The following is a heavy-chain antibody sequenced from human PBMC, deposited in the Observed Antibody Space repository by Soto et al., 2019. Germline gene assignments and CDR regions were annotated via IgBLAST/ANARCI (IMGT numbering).Heavy chain of an antibody. J-gene: IGHJ4*02. CDR2: ISSSSSYI. D-gene: IGHD2-21*01. Sequence: EVQLVESGGGLVKPGGSLRLSCAASGFTFSSYSMNWVRQAPGKGLEWVSSISSSSSYIYYADSVKGRFTISRDNAKNSLYLQMNSLRAEDTAMSYCARDYISYSDKSPCWGQGTLVTVSS. V-gene: IGHV3-21*03. CDR1: GFTFSSYS. CDR3: ARDYISYSDKSPC.